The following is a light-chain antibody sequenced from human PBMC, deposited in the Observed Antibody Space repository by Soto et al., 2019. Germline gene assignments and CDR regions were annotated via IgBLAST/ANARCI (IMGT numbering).Light chain of an antibody. J-gene: IGKJ2*01. CDR2: KIS. CDR3: MQYTHWPHS. CDR1: QSLVHTTGNTF. V-gene: IGKV2-30*02. Sequence: EVVQTQSPVSLPVSLGRPASISCRSSQSLVHTTGNTFLSWFDQRPGQPPRRLLYKISNRASGVPDRFSGSGSGSDFTLQIARVEAEDVGIYYCMQYTHWPHSFGQGTKLEIK.